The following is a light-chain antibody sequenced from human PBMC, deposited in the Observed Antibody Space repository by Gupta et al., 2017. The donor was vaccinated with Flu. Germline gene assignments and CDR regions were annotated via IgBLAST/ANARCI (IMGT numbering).Light chain of an antibody. CDR2: GAS. Sequence: EIVLTQSPSTLSLSAGETATLSCSASQTISSNYLAWYQQKPGQAPSLLIYGASSRAAGIPDRFSGSGSGTEFTLTISSLEPDDFAVYYCQRYGTSPLTFGGGTKVEIK. J-gene: IGKJ4*01. CDR1: QTISSNY. V-gene: IGKV3-20*01. CDR3: QRYGTSPLT.